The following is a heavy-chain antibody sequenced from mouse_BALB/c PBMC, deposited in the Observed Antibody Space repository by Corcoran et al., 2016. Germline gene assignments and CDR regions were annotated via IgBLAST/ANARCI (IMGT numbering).Heavy chain of an antibody. CDR3: AYGNYFDY. CDR2: IDPENGNT. Sequence: EVQLQQSGAELVRPGALVKLSCKASGFNIKDYYMHWVKQRPEQGLEWIGWIDPENGNTIYAPKFQGKASITADTSSNTAYLQLSSLTSEDTAVYYCAYGNYFDYWGQGTTLTVSS. J-gene: IGHJ2*01. CDR1: GFNIKDYY. D-gene: IGHD2-1*01. V-gene: IGHV14-1*02.